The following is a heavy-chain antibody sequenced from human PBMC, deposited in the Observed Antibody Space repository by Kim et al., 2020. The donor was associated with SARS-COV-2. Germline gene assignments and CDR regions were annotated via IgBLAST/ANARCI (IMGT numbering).Heavy chain of an antibody. J-gene: IGHJ6*02. CDR2: INPNSGGT. CDR1: GYTFTGYY. D-gene: IGHD6-19*01. CDR3: ATPSPGSGWYYTLDYYYYYGMDV. V-gene: IGHV1-2*06. Sequence: ASVKVSCKASGYTFTGYYMHWVRQAPGQGLEWMGRINPNSGGTNYAQKFQGRVTMTRDTSISTAYMELSRLRSDDTAVYYCATPSPGSGWYYTLDYYYYYGMDVWGQGTTVTVSS.